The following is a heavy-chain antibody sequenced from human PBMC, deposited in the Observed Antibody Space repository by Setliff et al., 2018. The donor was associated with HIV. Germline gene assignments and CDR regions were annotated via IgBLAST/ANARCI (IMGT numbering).Heavy chain of an antibody. V-gene: IGHV1-24*01. Sequence: GASVKVSCKVSGYTLAELSMHWVRQAPGKGLEWMGGFDPEDGETIYAQKFQGRVSMTEEKSTDTAYMELSSLRSDDTAIYYCAREFSWSAFYFDSWGQGTQVTVSS. CDR3: AREFSWSAFYFDS. D-gene: IGHD2-8*02. CDR1: GYTLAELS. CDR2: FDPEDGET. J-gene: IGHJ4*02.